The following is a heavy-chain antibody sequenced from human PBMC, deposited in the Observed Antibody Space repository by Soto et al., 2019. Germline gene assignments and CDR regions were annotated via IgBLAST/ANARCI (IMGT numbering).Heavy chain of an antibody. CDR2: ISAYNGNT. CDR3: AREGCTNGVCYFPGLYYFDY. CDR1: GYTFTSYG. D-gene: IGHD2-8*01. Sequence: GASVKVSCKASGYTFTSYGISWVRQAPGQGLEWMGWISAYNGNTNYAQKLQGRVTMTTDTSTSTAYMELRSLRSDDTAVYYCAREGCTNGVCYFPGLYYFDYWGQGTLVTVSS. V-gene: IGHV1-18*01. J-gene: IGHJ4*02.